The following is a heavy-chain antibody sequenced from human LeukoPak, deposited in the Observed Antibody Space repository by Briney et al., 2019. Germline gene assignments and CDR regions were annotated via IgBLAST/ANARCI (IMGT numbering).Heavy chain of an antibody. Sequence: GGSLRLSCAASGFTFSSYAMSWVRQAPGKGLEWVAFIRYDGTNKYYADSVKGRFTISSDNSKNTLYLQMNRMRPEDTAVYYCAKDRGSYPRGTFDYWGQGTLVTVSS. D-gene: IGHD1-26*01. CDR3: AKDRGSYPRGTFDY. V-gene: IGHV3-30*02. CDR2: IRYDGTNK. CDR1: GFTFSSYA. J-gene: IGHJ4*02.